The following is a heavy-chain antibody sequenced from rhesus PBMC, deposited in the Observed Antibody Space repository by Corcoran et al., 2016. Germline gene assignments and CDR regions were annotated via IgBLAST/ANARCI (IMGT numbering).Heavy chain of an antibody. CDR2: IGGDDGRH. CDR3: ARGGWSDYYFGITFDY. D-gene: IGHD3-22*01. V-gene: IGHV4-127*01. Sequence: QVQLQESGPGLVKHSETLSLTCAVSGYSISSVYGWCWIRQSPGKELVLIGYIGGDDGRHNYNPSLKSRDTLSKDTSKHQLSLKLSSVSAADTAVYYCARGGWSDYYFGITFDYWGQGVLVTVSS. J-gene: IGHJ4*01. CDR1: GYSISSVYG.